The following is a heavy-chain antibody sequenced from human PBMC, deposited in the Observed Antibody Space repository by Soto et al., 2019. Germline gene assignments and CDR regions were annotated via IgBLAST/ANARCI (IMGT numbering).Heavy chain of an antibody. Sequence: SETLSLTCTVSGASISSSAYYWSWVRQPPGRGLEWIGYIFHSGSAYYNPSLKSRVTISVDTSKNQFSLKLTSVTAADTAVFYCARYTFGHDREYHYAMDVWGQGTTVTVSS. J-gene: IGHJ6*02. V-gene: IGHV4-30-4*01. CDR3: ARYTFGHDREYHYAMDV. D-gene: IGHD3-10*02. CDR1: GASISSSAYY. CDR2: IFHSGSA.